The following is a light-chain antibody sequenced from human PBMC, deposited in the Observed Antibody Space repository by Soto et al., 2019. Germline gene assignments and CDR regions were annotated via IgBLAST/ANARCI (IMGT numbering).Light chain of an antibody. CDR3: QQYNNWPTWT. CDR1: QSVSSD. CDR2: GAS. V-gene: IGKV3-15*01. Sequence: EIVMTRSPATLSLSPGERATLSCRASQSVSSDLAWYQQKPGQGPRLLIFGASTRAAGIPARFSGSGSGSEFTLTISSLQAEDFAVYHCQQYNNWPTWTFGQGTKV. J-gene: IGKJ1*01.